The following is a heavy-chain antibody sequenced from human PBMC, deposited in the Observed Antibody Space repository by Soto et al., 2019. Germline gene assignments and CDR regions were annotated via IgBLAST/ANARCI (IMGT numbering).Heavy chain of an antibody. D-gene: IGHD5-12*01. Sequence: EVQLVESGGGLVKPGGSLRVSCAASGFTFSNAWMSWVHQAPGKGLEWVGRIKSKTDGGTIDYAAPVKGRFTISRDDSKNTLYLQMNSLKTEDTAVYYCTTGGWLRFRSFDHWGQGTLVTVSS. CDR3: TTGGWLRFRSFDH. J-gene: IGHJ5*02. CDR2: IKSKTDGGTI. CDR1: GFTFSNAW. V-gene: IGHV3-15*01.